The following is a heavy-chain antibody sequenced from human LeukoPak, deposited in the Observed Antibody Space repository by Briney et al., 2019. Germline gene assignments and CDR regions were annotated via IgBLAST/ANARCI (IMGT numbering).Heavy chain of an antibody. CDR1: GGSISSGSYY. Sequence: KPSETLSLTCTVSGGSISSGSYYWSWIRQPAGKGLEWIGSIYYSGSTYYNPSLKSRVTISVDTSKNQFSLKLSSVTAADTAVYYCARDQRDILTGYTLYYYYYMDVWGKGTTVTVSS. CDR2: IYYSGST. CDR3: ARDQRDILTGYTLYYYYYMDV. D-gene: IGHD3-9*01. J-gene: IGHJ6*03. V-gene: IGHV4-39*07.